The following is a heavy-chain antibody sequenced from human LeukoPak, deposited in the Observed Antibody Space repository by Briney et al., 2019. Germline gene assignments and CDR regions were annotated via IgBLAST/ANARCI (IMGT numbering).Heavy chain of an antibody. CDR1: GYTFTSYG. Sequence: ASVKVSCKASGYTFTSYGISWVRQAPGQGLEWMGWISAYNGNTNYAQKLQGRVTMTTDTSTSAAYMELRILRSDDTAVYYCARQYSSSLRGSFDYWGQGTLVTVSS. J-gene: IGHJ4*02. D-gene: IGHD6-13*01. CDR3: ARQYSSSLRGSFDY. CDR2: ISAYNGNT. V-gene: IGHV1-18*01.